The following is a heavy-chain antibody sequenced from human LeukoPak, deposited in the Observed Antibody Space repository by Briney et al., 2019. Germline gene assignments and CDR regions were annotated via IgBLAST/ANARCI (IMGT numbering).Heavy chain of an antibody. CDR2: IYSGGST. D-gene: IGHD6-13*01. CDR1: GFTFSSYG. CDR3: ARDRVAAGTRYFDY. J-gene: IGHJ4*02. Sequence: GGSLRLSCAASGFTFSSYGMNWVRQAPGKGLEWVSVIYSGGSTYYADSVKGRFTISRDNSKNTLYLQMNSLRAEDTAVYYCARDRVAAGTRYFDYWGQGTLVTVSS. V-gene: IGHV3-53*01.